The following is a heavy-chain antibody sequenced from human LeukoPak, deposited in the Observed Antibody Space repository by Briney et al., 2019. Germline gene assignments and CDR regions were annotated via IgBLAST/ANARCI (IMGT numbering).Heavy chain of an antibody. D-gene: IGHD4-17*01. Sequence: GGSLRLSCVAAGFTFSNYVMSWVRHAPGKGLELVSSISGSGGTTYYGDSVRGRFSISRDNSRNTLYLQMNSLRAEDTAAYYCAKDRVSTVTTNYFDYWGQGTLVTVSS. V-gene: IGHV3-23*01. CDR3: AKDRVSTVTTNYFDY. J-gene: IGHJ4*02. CDR1: GFTFSNYV. CDR2: ISGSGGTT.